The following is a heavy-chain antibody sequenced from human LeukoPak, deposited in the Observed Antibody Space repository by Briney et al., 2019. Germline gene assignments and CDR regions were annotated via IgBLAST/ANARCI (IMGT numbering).Heavy chain of an antibody. Sequence: PGRSLRLSCAASGFTFSSYGMHWVRQAPGKGLEWVAVISYDGSNKYYADSVKGRFTISRDNSKNSLYLQMNSLRAEDTAVYYCARSRDGYNLDYWGQGTLVTVSS. CDR2: ISYDGSNK. CDR1: GFTFSSYG. D-gene: IGHD5-24*01. V-gene: IGHV3-30*03. J-gene: IGHJ4*02. CDR3: ARSRDGYNLDY.